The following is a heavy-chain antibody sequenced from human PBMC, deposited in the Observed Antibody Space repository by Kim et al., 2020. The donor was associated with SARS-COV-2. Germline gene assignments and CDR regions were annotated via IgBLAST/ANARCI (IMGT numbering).Heavy chain of an antibody. CDR1: GFTFSTAW. D-gene: IGHD3-22*01. V-gene: IGHV3-15*01. CDR2: IKSKRDGETT. CDR3: RYYYDTTDQPNVADY. J-gene: IGHJ4*02. Sequence: GGSLRLSCEASGFTFSTAWMTWVRQAPGKGLEWVGRIKSKRDGETTEYAAPLKGRFIISRDDSKNMLYLEMNNLESDDTAVYYCRYYYDTTDQPNVADYWGQGTLVTVSS.